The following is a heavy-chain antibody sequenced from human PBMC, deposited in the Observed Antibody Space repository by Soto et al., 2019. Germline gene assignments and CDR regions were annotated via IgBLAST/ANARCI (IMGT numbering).Heavy chain of an antibody. V-gene: IGHV3-23*01. Sequence: VQLLESGGGLVQPGGSLRLACTASGFTFNHYAMSWVRQAPGKGLEWVSAVSGRGGSTKYADSVKGRFIISRDNSNSTLYLQMDSLGGEDTAVYYCAKDSTVTTSLYFYYYGFDVWGQGTTVTVSS. CDR3: AKDSTVTTSLYFYYYGFDV. CDR1: GFTFNHYA. D-gene: IGHD4-17*01. J-gene: IGHJ6*01. CDR2: VSGRGGST.